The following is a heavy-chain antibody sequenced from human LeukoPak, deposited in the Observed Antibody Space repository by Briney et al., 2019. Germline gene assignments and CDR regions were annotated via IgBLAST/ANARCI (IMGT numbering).Heavy chain of an antibody. Sequence: GGSLRLSCAASGFTFSTYVMSWVRQAPGKGLEWVSTIGGTGGGTYYADSVKGRFTISRDNSKNTLSLQMNSLRAEDTAVYYCTKDCGTGCYGVFDYWGQGTLVTVSS. J-gene: IGHJ4*02. CDR1: GFTFSTYV. D-gene: IGHD3-10*01. CDR3: TKDCGTGCYGVFDY. CDR2: IGGTGGGT. V-gene: IGHV3-23*01.